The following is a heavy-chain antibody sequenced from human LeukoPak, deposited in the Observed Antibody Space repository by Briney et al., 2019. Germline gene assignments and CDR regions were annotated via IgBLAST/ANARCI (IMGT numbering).Heavy chain of an antibody. Sequence: WVRQAPGTGLEWLGSFYYSGSTYYKPSPKSRVTISVDTSKNQISLKLSSVTAADTAVYYCARLVVSSWYHEVLLGRDYWGQGTLVTVSS. J-gene: IGHJ4*02. V-gene: IGHV4-39*01. CDR2: FYYSGST. CDR3: ARLVVSSWYHEVLLGRDY. D-gene: IGHD6-13*01.